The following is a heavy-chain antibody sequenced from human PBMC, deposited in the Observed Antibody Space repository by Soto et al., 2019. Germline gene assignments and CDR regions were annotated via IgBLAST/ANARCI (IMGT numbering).Heavy chain of an antibody. J-gene: IGHJ5*02. Sequence: ASVKVSCKASGYTFTGYYMHWVRQAPGQGLEWMGWINPNSGGTNYAQKFQGWVTMTRDTSISTAYMELSRLRSDNTAVYYCARGSRLGYCSGGSCYSDSSGWFDPWGQGTLVTVSS. CDR2: INPNSGGT. V-gene: IGHV1-2*04. D-gene: IGHD2-15*01. CDR1: GYTFTGYY. CDR3: ARGSRLGYCSGGSCYSDSSGWFDP.